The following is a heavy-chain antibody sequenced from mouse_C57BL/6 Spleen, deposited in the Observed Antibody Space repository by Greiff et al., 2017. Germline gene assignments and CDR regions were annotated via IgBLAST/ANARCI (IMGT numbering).Heavy chain of an antibody. V-gene: IGHV5-6*01. J-gene: IGHJ4*01. CDR3: ARQGYYRSSYLNAMDD. D-gene: IGHD1-1*01. CDR2: ISSGGSYT. CDR1: GFTFSSYC. Sequence: EVKLVESGGDLVKPGGSLKLSCAASGFTFSSYCMSWVRQTPGQRLEWVATISSGGSYTYYPDSVKGSFTVSRDKAKNTPYLQMSSLKSEDTAVYYCARQGYYRSSYLNAMDDGGQGTSVTVAS.